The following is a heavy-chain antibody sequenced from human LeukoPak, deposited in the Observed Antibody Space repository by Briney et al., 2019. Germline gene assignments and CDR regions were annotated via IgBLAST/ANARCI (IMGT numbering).Heavy chain of an antibody. J-gene: IGHJ6*03. CDR2: INPNSGGT. V-gene: IGHV1-2*02. Sequence: ASVKVSCKASGYTFTGYYMHWVRQAPGQGLEWMGWINPNSGGTNYAQKFQGRVTMTRDTSISAAYMELSRLRSDDTAVYYCARAGGDGYNYDYYYMDVWGKGTTVTISS. CDR3: ARAGGDGYNYDYYYMDV. D-gene: IGHD5-24*01. CDR1: GYTFTGYY.